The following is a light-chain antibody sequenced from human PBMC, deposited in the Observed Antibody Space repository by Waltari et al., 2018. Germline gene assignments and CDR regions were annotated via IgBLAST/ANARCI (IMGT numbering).Light chain of an antibody. J-gene: IGKJ2*01. V-gene: IGKV1D-8*01. CDR2: AAS. CDR1: QDIGSS. CDR3: QQYLTFPYT. Sequence: VISMTQSPSFLSASTGDRVTISCRVSQDIGSSLAWYQQKPGKAPDILIFAASTWKSGVPLRITGSRSGTDFTLTISRMPSEDCATYDCQQYLTFPYTFGEGTKLEI.